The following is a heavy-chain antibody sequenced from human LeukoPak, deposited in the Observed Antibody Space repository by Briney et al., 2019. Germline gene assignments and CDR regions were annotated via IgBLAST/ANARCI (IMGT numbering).Heavy chain of an antibody. CDR1: GFTFSSHG. Sequence: PGGSLRLSCAASGFTFSSHGMHWVRQAPGKGLEWVAVISYDGNNKYYADSVKGRFTMSRDNSKNTLYLQINSLRAEDTAVYYCAKDRAIFGVVPNPLIWGQGTMVTVSS. CDR2: ISYDGNNK. CDR3: AKDRAIFGVVPNPLI. J-gene: IGHJ3*02. D-gene: IGHD3-3*01. V-gene: IGHV3-30*18.